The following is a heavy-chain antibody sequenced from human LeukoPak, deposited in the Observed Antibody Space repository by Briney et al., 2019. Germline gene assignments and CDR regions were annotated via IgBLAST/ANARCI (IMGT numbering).Heavy chain of an antibody. V-gene: IGHV3-15*01. Sequence: LEWVGRVLSKTDGETTDYAAPVKGRFSISRDDSKNTVYLQMNSLNGDDTAIYFCTTTYRYWGQGSLVAVSA. D-gene: IGHD3-16*01. CDR2: VLSKTDGETT. CDR3: TTTYRY. J-gene: IGHJ4*02.